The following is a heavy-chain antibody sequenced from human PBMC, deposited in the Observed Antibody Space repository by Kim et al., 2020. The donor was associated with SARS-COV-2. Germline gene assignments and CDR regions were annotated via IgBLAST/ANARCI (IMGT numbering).Heavy chain of an antibody. CDR3: ARDRQRVGTGVDY. D-gene: IGHD1-1*01. J-gene: IGHJ4*02. Sequence: SQTLSLTCDISGDSVSSNSAAWNWIRQSPSRGLEWLGRTYYRSKWYTDYALSVKGRITINPDTSKNQFSLQLNSVTPEDTAVYYCARDRQRVGTGVDYWGQGTLVTVSS. CDR2: TYYRSKWYT. CDR1: GDSVSSNSAA. V-gene: IGHV6-1*01.